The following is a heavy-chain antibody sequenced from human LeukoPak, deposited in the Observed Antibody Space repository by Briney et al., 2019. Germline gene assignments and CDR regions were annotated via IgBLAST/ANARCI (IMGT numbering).Heavy chain of an antibody. Sequence: GAALKIYFQGPGYHFPTYWIGRGREMPGKGLEWMGIIYPGESNNKYRPSFQGQVTMSAEKCISTASLRWSGLKASDTGMYYCARLDLEVVGLVRYNLFDPWGQGTLVTVSS. CDR1: GYHFPTYW. CDR2: IYPGESNN. D-gene: IGHD6-19*01. J-gene: IGHJ5*02. V-gene: IGHV5-51*01. CDR3: ARLDLEVVGLVRYNLFDP.